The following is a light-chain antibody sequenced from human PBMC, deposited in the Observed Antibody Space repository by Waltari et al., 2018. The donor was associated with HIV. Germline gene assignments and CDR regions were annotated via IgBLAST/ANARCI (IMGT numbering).Light chain of an antibody. CDR1: IDDIGLLNT. J-gene: IGLJ3*02. Sequence: QSALTHPVSVSGSPGLSITISCLGTIDDIGLLNTVSWYRHPPDSPPHLIIFDTNSRPAGIPSRFSGAKSGTTASLTISGLQSGDEGHYYCSSFSSSGSVRFGGGTKVTV. CDR2: DTN. CDR3: SSFSSSGSVR. V-gene: IGLV2-14*01.